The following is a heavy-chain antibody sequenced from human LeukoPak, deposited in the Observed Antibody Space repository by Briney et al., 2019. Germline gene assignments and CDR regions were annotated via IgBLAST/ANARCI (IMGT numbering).Heavy chain of an antibody. V-gene: IGHV3-30*01. CDR2: ISYDGSNK. CDR1: GFTFSSYA. D-gene: IGHD3-22*01. CDR3: ARDLDDSSGSRFDY. Sequence: PGRSLRLSCAASGFTFSSYAMHWVRQAPGKGLEWVAVISYDGSNKYYADSVKGRFTISRDNSKNTLYLQMNSLRAEDTAVYCCARDLDDSSGSRFDYWGQGTLVTVSS. J-gene: IGHJ4*02.